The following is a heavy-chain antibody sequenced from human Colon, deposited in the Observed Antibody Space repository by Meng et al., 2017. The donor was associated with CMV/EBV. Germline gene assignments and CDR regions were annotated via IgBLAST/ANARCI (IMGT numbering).Heavy chain of an antibody. CDR2: IYYSGST. D-gene: IGHD2-2*01. CDR1: GGSISSSSYY. Sequence: GSLRLSCTVSGGSISSSSYYWGWIRQPPGKGLEWIGSIYYSGSTYYNPSLKSRVTISVDTSKNQFSLKLSSVTAADTAVYYCARDCSSTSCYLDYWGQGTPVTVSS. J-gene: IGHJ4*02. CDR3: ARDCSSTSCYLDY. V-gene: IGHV4-39*07.